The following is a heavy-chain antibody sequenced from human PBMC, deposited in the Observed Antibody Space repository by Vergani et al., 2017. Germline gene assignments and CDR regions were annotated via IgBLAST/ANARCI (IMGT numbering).Heavy chain of an antibody. V-gene: IGHV1-8*02. D-gene: IGHD2-2*01. J-gene: IGHJ6*03. CDR1: GYTFTSYD. CDR2: MNPNSGNT. CDR3: ARALRHRFNQLLVRYYYYYMDV. Sequence: QVQLVQSGAEVKKPGASVKVSCKASGYTFTSYDINWVRQATGQGLEWMGWMNPNSGNTGYAQKFQGRVTMTRNTSISTAYMELSSLRSEDTAVYYCARALRHRFNQLLVRYYYYYMDVWGKGTTVTVSS.